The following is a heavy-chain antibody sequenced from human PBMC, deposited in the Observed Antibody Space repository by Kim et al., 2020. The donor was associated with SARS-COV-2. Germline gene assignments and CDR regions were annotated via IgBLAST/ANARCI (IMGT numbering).Heavy chain of an antibody. CDR3: ARDSSAYCGGDCYSEYFDY. CDR2: ISFDGSNK. V-gene: IGHV3-30*09. Sequence: GGSLRLSCAASGFTFTTYTIHWVRQAPGKGLEWVAIISFDGSNKYYADSVKGRFAISRDNSKNTLYLQMNSLRADDTAVYYCARDSSAYCGGDCYSEYFDYWGRGTLVTVSS. CDR1: GFTFTTYT. J-gene: IGHJ4*02. D-gene: IGHD2-21*02.